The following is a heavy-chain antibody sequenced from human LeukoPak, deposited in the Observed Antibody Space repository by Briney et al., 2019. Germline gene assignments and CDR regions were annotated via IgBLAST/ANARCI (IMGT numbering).Heavy chain of an antibody. V-gene: IGHV3-23*01. CDR2: ISGSGDTK. D-gene: IGHD4-23*01. J-gene: IGHJ4*02. Sequence: QPGGSLRLSCGVSGFTFSSYAMSWVRQAPGKGLKWVSSISGSGDTKYYADPVKGRFTISRDNAKNSLYLQMNSLRAEDTAVYYCARDEPDYGGNSEATGIDYWGQGTLVTVSS. CDR3: ARDEPDYGGNSEATGIDY. CDR1: GFTFSSYA.